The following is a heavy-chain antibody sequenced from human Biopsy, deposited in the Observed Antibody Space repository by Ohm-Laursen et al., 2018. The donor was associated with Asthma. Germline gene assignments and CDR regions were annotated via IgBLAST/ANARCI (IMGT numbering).Heavy chain of an antibody. V-gene: IGHV4-34*01. CDR3: ARGPELDV. J-gene: IGHJ6*02. Sequence: GTLSLTCHVYPGSFSGFFWTWIRQSPGKGLEWIGETNERGVTNNNPSLKSRVIISIDTYWNRVSLKLTSVTAADTAVYYCARGPELDVWGQGTTGTVSS. CDR1: PGSFSGFF. CDR2: TNERGVT.